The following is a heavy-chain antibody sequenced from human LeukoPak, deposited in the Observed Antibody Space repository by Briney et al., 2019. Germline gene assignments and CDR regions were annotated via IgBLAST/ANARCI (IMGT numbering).Heavy chain of an antibody. D-gene: IGHD3-10*01. CDR2: ISYDGSNK. CDR1: GFTFNSYA. J-gene: IGHJ4*02. V-gene: IGHV3-30*04. Sequence: GGSLRLSCAASGFTFNSYAMHWVRQAPGKGLEWVAVISYDGSNKYYADSVKGRFTISRDNSKDTLYLQMNSLRAEDTAVYYCARVGVSRDYWGQGTLVTVSS. CDR3: ARVGVSRDY.